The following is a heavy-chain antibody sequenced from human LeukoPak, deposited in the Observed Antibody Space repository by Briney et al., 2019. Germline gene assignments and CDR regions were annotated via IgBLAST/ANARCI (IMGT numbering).Heavy chain of an antibody. CDR2: IYSGGST. D-gene: IGHD3-10*01. CDR1: GFTVSSNY. J-gene: IGHJ4*02. CDR3: ARMTKYYYGSGSRGDYFDY. Sequence: GGSLRLSCAASGFTVSSNYMSWVRQAPGKGLEWVSLIYSGGSTYYADSVKGRFTISRDNSKNTLHLQMNSLRAEDTAVYYCARMTKYYYGSGSRGDYFDYWGQGTLVTVSS. V-gene: IGHV3-53*01.